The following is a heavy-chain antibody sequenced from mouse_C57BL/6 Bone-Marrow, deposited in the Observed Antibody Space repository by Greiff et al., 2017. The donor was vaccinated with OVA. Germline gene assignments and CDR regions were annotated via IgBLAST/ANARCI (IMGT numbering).Heavy chain of an antibody. CDR3: ARPFYYGSFYFDY. J-gene: IGHJ2*01. V-gene: IGHV1-77*01. D-gene: IGHD1-1*01. CDR1: GYTFTDYY. CDR2: IGPGSGST. Sequence: QVQLQQSGPVLVKPGASVKMSCNASGYTFTDYYINWVKQRPGQGLECIGKIGPGSGSTYYNEKFKGKATLTADKSSSTAYMQLSSLTSEDSAVYFCARPFYYGSFYFDYWGQGTTLTVSS.